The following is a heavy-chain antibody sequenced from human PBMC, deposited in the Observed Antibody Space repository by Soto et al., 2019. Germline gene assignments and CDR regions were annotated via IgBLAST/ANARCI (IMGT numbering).Heavy chain of an antibody. CDR2: SFSKDEK. Sequence: QVTLKESGPVLVKPTETLTLTCTVSGFSLDNPRMGVSWIRQPPGKALEWLAHSFSKDEKPFSTSLQSRLTISKDTSKSRVVRTMTIMDPVDTGTYYCARIGYSYGYRADVWGQGTTVTVSS. CDR1: GFSLDNPRMG. CDR3: ARIGYSYGYRADV. J-gene: IGHJ6*02. D-gene: IGHD5-18*01. V-gene: IGHV2-26*01.